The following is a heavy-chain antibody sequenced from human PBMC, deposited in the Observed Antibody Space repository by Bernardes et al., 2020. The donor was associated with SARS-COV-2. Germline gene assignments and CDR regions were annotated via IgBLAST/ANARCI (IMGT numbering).Heavy chain of an antibody. CDR3: ARGTVTIENTTPPED. Sequence: SVKVSCKASGGTFRNYAISWVRQAPGQGLEWMGAIIPIFGTTNYAQKFQGRVTLTADESTGTAYVELRGLRFEDTAVYFCARGTVTIENTTPPEDWGQGTLVTVSS. CDR1: GGTFRNYA. J-gene: IGHJ4*02. V-gene: IGHV1-69*13. D-gene: IGHD1-1*01. CDR2: IIPIFGTT.